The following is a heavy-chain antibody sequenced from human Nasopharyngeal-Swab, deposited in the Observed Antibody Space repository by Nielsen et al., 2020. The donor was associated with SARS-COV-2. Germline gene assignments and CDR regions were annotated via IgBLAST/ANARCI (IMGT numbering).Heavy chain of an antibody. Sequence: ASVKVSCKASGGTFSSYAISWVRQAPGQGLEWMGRIIPILGIANYAQKFQGRVTITADKSTSTAYMELSSLRSEDTAVYYCARGDSYGASWYFDLWGRGTLVTVSS. CDR3: ARGDSYGASWYFDL. CDR1: GGTFSSYA. J-gene: IGHJ2*01. CDR2: IIPILGIA. V-gene: IGHV1-69*04. D-gene: IGHD5-18*01.